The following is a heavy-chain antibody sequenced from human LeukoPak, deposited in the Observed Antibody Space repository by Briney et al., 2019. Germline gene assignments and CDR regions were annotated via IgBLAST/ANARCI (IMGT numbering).Heavy chain of an antibody. J-gene: IGHJ4*02. CDR1: GASIRNYY. CDR3: ARGGMTTILDY. Sequence: SETLSLTCTVSGASIRNYYWSWIRQPPGKGLEWIGYIYHSGSTTYHPSLESQVTISVDTSKSQFSLKLSSVTAADTAMYYCARGGMTTILDYWGRGTLVTVSS. D-gene: IGHD4-17*01. V-gene: IGHV4-59*01. CDR2: IYHSGST.